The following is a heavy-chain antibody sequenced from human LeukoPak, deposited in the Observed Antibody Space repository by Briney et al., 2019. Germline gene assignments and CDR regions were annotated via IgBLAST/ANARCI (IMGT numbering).Heavy chain of an antibody. Sequence: GGSQRLSCAASGFTFSRYWMGWARQAPGKGREWVATIKEDGGEKYYVDSVKGRFTISRDNAKNSLYLRMNSLRAEDTAMYYCVRATEGGAMDVWGQGTTVTVSS. CDR2: IKEDGGEK. D-gene: IGHD2-21*02. V-gene: IGHV3-7*05. J-gene: IGHJ6*02. CDR3: VRATEGGAMDV. CDR1: GFTFSRYW.